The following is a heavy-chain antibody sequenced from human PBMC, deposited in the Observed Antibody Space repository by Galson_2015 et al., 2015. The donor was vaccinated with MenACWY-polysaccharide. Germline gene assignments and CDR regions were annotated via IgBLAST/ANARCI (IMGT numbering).Heavy chain of an antibody. J-gene: IGHJ6*03. CDR2: TWYDGSNK. D-gene: IGHD4-23*01. CDR3: ARTPGNSDDYYYMDV. CDR1: GFTFSNCG. V-gene: IGHV3-33*01. Sequence: SLRLSCAASGFTFSNCGMHWVRQAPGKGLEWVALTWYDGSNKYFADSVKGRFTISRDNSKNTLFLQMNNLRAEDTAVHYCARTPGNSDDYYYMDVWGKGTTVTVSS.